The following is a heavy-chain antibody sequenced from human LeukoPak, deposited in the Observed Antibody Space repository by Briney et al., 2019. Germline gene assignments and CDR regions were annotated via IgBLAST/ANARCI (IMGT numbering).Heavy chain of an antibody. CDR3: ARNNGMDV. CDR1: GFALSSHW. J-gene: IGHJ6*02. CDR2: VNQDGSKT. Sequence: PGGSLRLSCAASGFALSSHWMTWVRQVPGRGPEWVANVNQDGSKTYYLDSVKGRFTISKDNAKNSLYLQMNSLRAEDTALYHCARNNGMDVWGQGTTVIVSS. V-gene: IGHV3-7*03.